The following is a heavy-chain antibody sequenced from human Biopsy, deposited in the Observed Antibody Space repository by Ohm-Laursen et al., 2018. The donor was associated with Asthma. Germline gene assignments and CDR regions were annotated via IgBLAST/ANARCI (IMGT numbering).Heavy chain of an antibody. CDR3: ASQSSGPDFWSGYYYFDY. V-gene: IGHV3-30*03. CDR1: GFTFGDYC. D-gene: IGHD3-3*01. CDR2: ISYDGSNK. J-gene: IGHJ4*02. Sequence: SLRLSCAASGFTFGDYCMSWVRQVPGEGLEWVAVISYDGSNKYYADSVKGRFTISRDNSKNTLYLQMNSLRAEDTAVYYCASQSSGPDFWSGYYYFDYWGQGTLVTVSS.